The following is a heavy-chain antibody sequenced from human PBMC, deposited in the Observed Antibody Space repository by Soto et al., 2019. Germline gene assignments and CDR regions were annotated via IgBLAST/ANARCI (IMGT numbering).Heavy chain of an antibody. CDR3: ARDRGSYGSPLLDYYSGMDV. D-gene: IGHD1-26*01. Sequence: PGGSLRLSCAASGFTFSSYAMHWVRQAPGKGLEWVAVISYDGSNKYYADSVKGRFTISRDNSKNTLYLQMNSLRAEDTAVYYCARDRGSYGSPLLDYYSGMDVWGQGTTVTVSS. CDR1: GFTFSSYA. V-gene: IGHV3-30-3*01. J-gene: IGHJ6*02. CDR2: ISYDGSNK.